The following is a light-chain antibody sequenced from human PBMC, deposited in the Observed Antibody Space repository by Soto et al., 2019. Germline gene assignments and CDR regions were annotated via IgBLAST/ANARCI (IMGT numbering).Light chain of an antibody. CDR2: SAS. V-gene: IGKV3-15*01. CDR3: QQYNNWPPWT. CDR1: QSVSTN. Sequence: EIVMTQSPATLSVSPGERATLSCRASQSVSTNLAWYQQKRGQAPRLLIYSASIRATGIPARFSGSGSGTEFTLTISSLQSEDFAVYYCQQYNNWPPWTCGQGTKVEIK. J-gene: IGKJ1*01.